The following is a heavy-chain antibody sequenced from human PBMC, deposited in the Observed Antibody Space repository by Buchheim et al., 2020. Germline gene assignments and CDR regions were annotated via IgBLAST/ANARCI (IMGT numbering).Heavy chain of an antibody. CDR3: ARSTGYSSSSYYYYGMDV. Sequence: EVQLVESGGGLVQPGGSLRLSCAASGFTFSSYSMNWVRQAPGKGLEWVSYISSSSSTIYYADSVKGRFTISRDNAKNSLYLQMNSLRAEDTAVYYCARSTGYSSSSYYYYGMDVWGQGTT. J-gene: IGHJ6*02. D-gene: IGHD6-6*01. CDR2: ISSSSSTI. V-gene: IGHV3-48*01. CDR1: GFTFSSYS.